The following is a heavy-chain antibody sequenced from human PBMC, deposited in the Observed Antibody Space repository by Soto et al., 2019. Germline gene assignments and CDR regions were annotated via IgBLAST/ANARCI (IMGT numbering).Heavy chain of an antibody. J-gene: IGHJ6*02. CDR2: IIPISGTA. CDR3: ATSQGSSTSLEIYYYYYYGMDV. V-gene: IGHV1-69*01. D-gene: IGHD2-2*01. CDR1: GGTFSSYA. Sequence: QVQLVQSGAEVKKPGSSVKVSCKASGGTFSSYAISWVRQAPGQGLEWMGGIIPISGTANYAQKFQGRVTITADESTITAYMELNSLRSEDTAVYYCATSQGSSTSLEIYYYYYYGMDVWGQGTTVTVSS.